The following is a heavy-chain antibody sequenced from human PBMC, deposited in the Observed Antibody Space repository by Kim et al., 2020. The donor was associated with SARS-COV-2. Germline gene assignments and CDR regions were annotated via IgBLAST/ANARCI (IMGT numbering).Heavy chain of an antibody. CDR1: GFTFSSYA. CDR3: ASGIGFGELGSWFDP. J-gene: IGHJ5*02. CDR2: ISGSGGST. V-gene: IGHV3-23*01. Sequence: GGSLRLSCAASGFTFSSYAMSWVRQAPGKGLEWVSAISGSGGSTYYADSVKGRFTISRDNSKNTLYLQMNSLRAEDTAVYYCASGIGFGELGSWFDPWGQGTLVTVSS. D-gene: IGHD3-10*01.